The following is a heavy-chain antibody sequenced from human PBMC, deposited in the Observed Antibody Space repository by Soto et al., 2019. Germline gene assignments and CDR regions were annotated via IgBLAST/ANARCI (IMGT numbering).Heavy chain of an antibody. D-gene: IGHD3-10*01. CDR3: ARANYYGSGSRRSYYYYYGMDV. Sequence: QVQLVQSGAEVKKPGSSVKVSCKASGGTFSSYAISWVRQAPGQGLEWMGGIIPIFGTANYAQKFQGRVTITADESTSIAYMELSSLRSEDTAVYYCARANYYGSGSRRSYYYYYGMDVWGQGTTVTVSS. CDR1: GGTFSSYA. J-gene: IGHJ6*02. V-gene: IGHV1-69*01. CDR2: IIPIFGTA.